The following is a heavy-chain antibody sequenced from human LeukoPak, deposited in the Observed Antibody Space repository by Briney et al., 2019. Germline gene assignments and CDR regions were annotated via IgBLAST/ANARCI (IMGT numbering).Heavy chain of an antibody. CDR1: GGAISSSSYY. CDR2: IYYRGNT. Sequence: SETLSLTCTVSGGAISSSSYYWAWIRPPPGKGLEWIGYIYYRGNTNYNPSRKSRVTISVDTSKNQFSLKLSSVTAADTAVYSCARVGYRSYYYYMDVWGKGTTVTVSS. V-gene: IGHV4-61*05. J-gene: IGHJ6*03. CDR3: ARVGYRSYYYYMDV. D-gene: IGHD5-18*01.